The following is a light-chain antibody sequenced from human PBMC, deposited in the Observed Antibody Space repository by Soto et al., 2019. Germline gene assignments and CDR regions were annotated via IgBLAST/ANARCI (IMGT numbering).Light chain of an antibody. Sequence: QSVLTQPPSVSAAPGKKVTISCSGSSSNIGNNYVSWYQQLPGTAPKLLIYDNNKRPSGIPDRFSGSKSGTSATLDITGLQTGDEADYYCGTWDNSLSAGAFGGGTKLTVL. CDR3: GTWDNSLSAGA. V-gene: IGLV1-51*01. CDR1: SSNIGNNY. CDR2: DNN. J-gene: IGLJ2*01.